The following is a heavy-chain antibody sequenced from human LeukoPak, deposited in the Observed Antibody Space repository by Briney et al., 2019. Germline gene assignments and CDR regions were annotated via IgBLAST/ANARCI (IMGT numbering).Heavy chain of an antibody. V-gene: IGHV5-51*01. D-gene: IGHD2-21*01. J-gene: IGHJ4*02. CDR1: GYNFTNYW. CDR2: IYPGDSDV. CDR3: ARVLIRGDEIDY. Sequence: GESLKISCKGSGYNFTNYWIGWVRQMPGKGLEWMGIIYPGDSDVRYSPSFQGQVTISADKSISTAYLQWTSLKASDSAMYYCARVLIRGDEIDYWGQGTLVTVSS.